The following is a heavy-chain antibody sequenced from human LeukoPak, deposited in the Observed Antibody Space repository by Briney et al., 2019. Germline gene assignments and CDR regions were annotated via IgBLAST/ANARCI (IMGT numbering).Heavy chain of an antibody. D-gene: IGHD3-10*01. V-gene: IGHV3-11*05. J-gene: IGHJ4*02. CDR2: ISTYSSYT. Sequence: PGGSLRLSCAASGFTFSDYYMSWIRQAPGKGLEWVSYISTYSSYTNYADSVEGRFTVSRDNAENLLYLQMNSLRAEDTAVYYCARVLGSYGSGTYYPDYWGQGTLVTVSS. CDR3: ARVLGSYGSGTYYPDY. CDR1: GFTFSDYY.